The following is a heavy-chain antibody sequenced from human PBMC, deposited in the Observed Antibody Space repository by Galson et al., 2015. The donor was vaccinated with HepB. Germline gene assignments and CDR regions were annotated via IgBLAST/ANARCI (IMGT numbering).Heavy chain of an antibody. V-gene: IGHV1-69*04. CDR3: ARRSSPVVTADRAFDI. Sequence: SVKVSCKASGGTFSSYAISWVRQAPGQGLEWMGRIIPILGIANYAQKFQGRVTITADKSTSTAYMELSSLRSEDTAVYYCARRSSPVVTADRAFDIWGQGTMVTVSS. J-gene: IGHJ3*02. CDR2: IIPILGIA. CDR1: GGTFSSYA. D-gene: IGHD2-21*02.